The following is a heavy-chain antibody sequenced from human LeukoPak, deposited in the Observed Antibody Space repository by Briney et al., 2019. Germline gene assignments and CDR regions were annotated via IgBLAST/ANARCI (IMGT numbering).Heavy chain of an antibody. Sequence: ASVKVSCKASGYTFTGYYMHWVRQAPGQGLEWVGWINPNSGGTNYAQKFQGRVTMTRDTSISTAYMELSRLRSDDTAVYYCARALGRYCSSTSCYGDAFDIWGQGTMVTVSS. V-gene: IGHV1-2*02. CDR2: INPNSGGT. CDR1: GYTFTGYY. J-gene: IGHJ3*02. D-gene: IGHD2-2*01. CDR3: ARALGRYCSSTSCYGDAFDI.